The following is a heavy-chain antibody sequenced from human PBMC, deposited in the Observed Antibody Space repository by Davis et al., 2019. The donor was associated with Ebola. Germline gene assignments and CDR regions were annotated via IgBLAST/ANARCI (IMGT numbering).Heavy chain of an antibody. CDR1: GYTFIDFD. V-gene: IGHV1-3*01. CDR2: INAGNGNI. J-gene: IGHJ4*02. Sequence: ASVKVSCKASGYTFIDFDMHWVRQAPGQRLEWMGWINAGNGNIRYSQNFQGRITITRDTSASTAYMELSSLRSEDTAVYYCARDTGIRYVSLGHWGQGTLVTVSS. CDR3: ARDTGIRYVSLGH. D-gene: IGHD3-9*01.